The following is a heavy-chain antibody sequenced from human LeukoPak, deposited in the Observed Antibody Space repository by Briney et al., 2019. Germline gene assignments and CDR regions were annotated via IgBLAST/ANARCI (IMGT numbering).Heavy chain of an antibody. V-gene: IGHV4-59*08. CDR2: IYYSGST. J-gene: IGHJ6*02. D-gene: IGHD3-16*01. CDR1: GGSISSYY. Sequence: SETLSLTCTVSGGSISSYYWSWIRQPPGKGLEWIGYIYYSGSTNYNPSLKSRVTISVDTSKNQFSLKLSSVTAADTAVYYCARGETEDYYYYYGMDAWGQGTTVTVSS. CDR3: ARGETEDYYYYYGMDA.